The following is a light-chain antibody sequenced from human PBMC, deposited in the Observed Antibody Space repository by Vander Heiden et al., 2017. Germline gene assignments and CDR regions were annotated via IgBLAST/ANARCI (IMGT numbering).Light chain of an antibody. V-gene: IGLV2-23*02. Sequence: QSALTQPASVSGSPGQSITIPCPETRNHLWSYNLVSWFQQHPGKAPKLMIYEVSKRPSGVSDRFSGSKSGNTASLTISGLQTKDEAEYYCCSYAGSSTYVFGTGTKVTVL. CDR3: CSYAGSSTYV. CDR2: EVS. J-gene: IGLJ1*01. CDR1: RNHLWSYNL.